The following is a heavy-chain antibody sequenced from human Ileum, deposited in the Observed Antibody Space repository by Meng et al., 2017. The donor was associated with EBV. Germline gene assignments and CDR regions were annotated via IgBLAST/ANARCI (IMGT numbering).Heavy chain of an antibody. V-gene: IGHV4-39*07. Sequence: PQLQEAGTGLVEPPEPLSLTCGVSGGSFSSRKYYWGWIRQPPGKALEWIASIYYSGTTYYNPSLQSRVSISVDKSKNQVSLNMTSMTAADTAVYYCASRELTPFDYWGQGTLVTVSS. D-gene: IGHD1-26*01. CDR1: GGSFSSRKYY. CDR2: IYYSGTT. CDR3: ASRELTPFDY. J-gene: IGHJ4*02.